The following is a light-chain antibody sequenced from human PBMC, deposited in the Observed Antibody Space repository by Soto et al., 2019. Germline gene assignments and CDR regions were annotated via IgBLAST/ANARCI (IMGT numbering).Light chain of an antibody. J-gene: IGKJ1*01. V-gene: IGKV4-1*01. CDR1: QSVLYSSNNKNY. Sequence: DIVMTQSPDSLAVYLGERATINCKSSQSVLYSSNNKNYLAWYQQKPGQPPKLLIYLAFTRESGVPHRSSGSRSGTACTLTISSLQAEAVAVYYCQQYYSSRTFGQGTKVEIK. CDR2: LAF. CDR3: QQYYSSRT.